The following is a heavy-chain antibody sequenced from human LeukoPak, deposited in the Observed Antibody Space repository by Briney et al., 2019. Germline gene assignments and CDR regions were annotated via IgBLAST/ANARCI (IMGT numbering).Heavy chain of an antibody. Sequence: AGGSLRLSCSASGFTFSSYGMSWVRQAPGKGLEWVSAISGNGGKTYYSDSVKGRYTISRDNSKNTLYLQMNSLRAEDTAIFYCAKDGGAWNFDYWGQGILVTVSS. CDR2: ISGNGGKT. V-gene: IGHV3-23*01. J-gene: IGHJ4*02. D-gene: IGHD2-21*02. CDR3: AKDGGAWNFDY. CDR1: GFTFSSYG.